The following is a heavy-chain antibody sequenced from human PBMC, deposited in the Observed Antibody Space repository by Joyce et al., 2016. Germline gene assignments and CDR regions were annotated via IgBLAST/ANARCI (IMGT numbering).Heavy chain of an antibody. J-gene: IGHJ4*02. D-gene: IGHD3-3*02. CDR2: LSFDGSSK. CDR1: GFTFSSYA. CDR3: ARELASPHAY. Sequence: QVQLVESGGGVVQPGRSLRLSCAASGFTFSSYAMYWVRQAPGKGLEWVVVLSFDGSSKYYADSVKGRYTISRDNSKNTLYLQMNSLRAEDTAVYYCARELASPHAYWGQGTLVTVSS. V-gene: IGHV3-30*04.